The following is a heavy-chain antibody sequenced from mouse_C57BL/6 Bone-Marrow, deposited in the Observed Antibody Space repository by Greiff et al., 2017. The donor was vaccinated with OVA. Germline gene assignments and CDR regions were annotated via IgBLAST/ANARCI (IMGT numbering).Heavy chain of an antibody. Sequence: QVQLQQSGPELVKPGASVKISCKASGYAFSSSWMNWVKQRPGKGLEWIGRIYPGDGDTNYNGKFKGKATLTADKSSSTAYMQLSSLTSEDSAVYFCARGAYGSSPFAYWGQGTLVTVSA. CDR1: GYAFSSSW. CDR3: ARGAYGSSPFAY. CDR2: IYPGDGDT. J-gene: IGHJ3*01. D-gene: IGHD1-1*01. V-gene: IGHV1-82*01.